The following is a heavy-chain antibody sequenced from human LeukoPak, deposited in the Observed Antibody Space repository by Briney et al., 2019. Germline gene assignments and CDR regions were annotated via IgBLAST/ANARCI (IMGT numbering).Heavy chain of an antibody. CDR1: GFTFSSYS. Sequence: GGSLRLSCAASGFTFSSYSMNWVRQAPGKGLEWVSSISSSSSYIYYADSVKGRFTISRDNAKNSLYLQMNSLRAEDTAVYHCAREFGDYCSGGSCYPGYFDYWGQGTLVTVSS. D-gene: IGHD2-15*01. J-gene: IGHJ4*02. CDR2: ISSSSSYI. V-gene: IGHV3-21*01. CDR3: AREFGDYCSGGSCYPGYFDY.